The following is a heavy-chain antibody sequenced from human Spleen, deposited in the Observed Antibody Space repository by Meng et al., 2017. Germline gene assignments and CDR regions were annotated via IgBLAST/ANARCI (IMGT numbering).Heavy chain of an antibody. Sequence: ASVKVSCKASGYTFTDYYIHWVRQAPGQGLEWMGRINPKSGGTNYPQKFRGSVTMTRDTSITTAYMELSSLTSDDTAVYYCARLKRMENYFDSWGQGTLVTVSS. J-gene: IGHJ4*02. CDR2: INPKSGGT. CDR1: GYTFTDYY. V-gene: IGHV1-2*06. CDR3: ARLKRMENYFDS. D-gene: IGHD1-1*01.